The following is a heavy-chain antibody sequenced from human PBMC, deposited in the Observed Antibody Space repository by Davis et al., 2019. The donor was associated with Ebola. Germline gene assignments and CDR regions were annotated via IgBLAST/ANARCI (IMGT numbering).Heavy chain of an antibody. J-gene: IGHJ4*02. CDR1: GGSISGHY. CDR3: ERVLYSSGWSLDY. D-gene: IGHD6-19*01. V-gene: IGHV4-59*11. Sequence: PSETLSLTCSVSGGSISGHYWSWIRQPPGKGLEWIGYIYSSGSTNYNPSLKSRVTISVDTSKNQFSLKLSSVTAADTAVYYCERVLYSSGWSLDYWGQGTLVTVSS. CDR2: IYSSGST.